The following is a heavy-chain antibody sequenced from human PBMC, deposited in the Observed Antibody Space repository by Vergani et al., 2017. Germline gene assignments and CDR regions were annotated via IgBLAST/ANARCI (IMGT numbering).Heavy chain of an antibody. V-gene: IGHV4-34*01. CDR2: INHSGST. CDR3: ARLGEDYVWGSYRYTVYFDY. J-gene: IGHJ4*02. D-gene: IGHD3-16*02. Sequence: QVQLQQWGAGLLKPSETLSLTCAVYGGSFSGYYWSWIRQPPGKGLEWIGEINHSGSTNYNPSLKSRVTISVDTSKNQFSLKRISVTAADTAVYYCARLGEDYVWGSYRYTVYFDYWGQGTLVTVSS. CDR1: GGSFSGYY.